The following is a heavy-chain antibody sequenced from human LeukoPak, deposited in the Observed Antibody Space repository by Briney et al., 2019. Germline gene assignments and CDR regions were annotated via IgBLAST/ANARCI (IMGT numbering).Heavy chain of an antibody. CDR3: ARDGPLVTRKYYYYYYMDV. V-gene: IGHV3-7*01. CDR1: GLTFSTYW. Sequence: GGSLRLSCTASGLTFSTYWVHWVRQAPGKGLEWVASIKNDGSEQPYLDSVKGRFTISRDNAKNSLYLQMNSLRTEDTAVYYCARDGPLVTRKYYYYYYMDVWGNGTTVTVSS. D-gene: IGHD1-26*01. CDR2: IKNDGSEQ. J-gene: IGHJ6*03.